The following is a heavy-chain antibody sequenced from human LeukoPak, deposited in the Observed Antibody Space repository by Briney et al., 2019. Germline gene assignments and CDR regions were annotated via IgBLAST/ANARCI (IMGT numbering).Heavy chain of an antibody. J-gene: IGHJ4*02. CDR1: GFTFSSYA. CDR2: ISGSGDST. Sequence: GGSLRLSCAASGFTFSSYAMSWVRQAPGKGLEWVSAISGSGDSTYYADSMKDRFTISRDNSKNTLYLQMNSLRAEDTVVYYCAKTGGFPTYYFDYWGQGTLVTVSS. CDR3: AKTGGFPTYYFDY. V-gene: IGHV3-23*01. D-gene: IGHD2-15*01.